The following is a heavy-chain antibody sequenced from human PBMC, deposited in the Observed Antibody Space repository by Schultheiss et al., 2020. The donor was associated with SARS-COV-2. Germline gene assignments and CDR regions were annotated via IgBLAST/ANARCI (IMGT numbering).Heavy chain of an antibody. CDR2: IYYSGST. D-gene: IGHD3-22*01. Sequence: SETLSLICTVSGGSISSYYWSWIRQPPGKGLEWIGYIYYSGSTNYNPSLKSRVTISVDTSKNQFSLKLSSVTAADTAVYYCARDSGYGVWFDPWGQGTLVTVSS. V-gene: IGHV4-59*01. J-gene: IGHJ5*02. CDR3: ARDSGYGVWFDP. CDR1: GGSISSYY.